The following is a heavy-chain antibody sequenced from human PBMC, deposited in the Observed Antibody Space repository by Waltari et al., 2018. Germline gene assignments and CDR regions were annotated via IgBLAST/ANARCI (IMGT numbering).Heavy chain of an antibody. J-gene: IGHJ4*02. V-gene: IGHV4-34*01. CDR2: INHSGST. Sequence: VQLQQWGAGLLRPSETLSLTCAVYGGCFSGCYWGWIRQPPGKGLEWIGEINHSGSTNYNPSLKSRVTISVDTSKNQFSLKLSSVTAADTAVYYCARGKRWYVDYWGQGTLVTVSS. CDR3: ARGKRWYVDY. CDR1: GGCFSGCY. D-gene: IGHD1-20*01.